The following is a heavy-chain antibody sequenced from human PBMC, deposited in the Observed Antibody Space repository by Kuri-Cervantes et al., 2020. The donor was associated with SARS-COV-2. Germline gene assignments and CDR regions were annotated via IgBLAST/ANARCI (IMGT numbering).Heavy chain of an antibody. CDR3: ARVGPGDV. D-gene: IGHD2-8*02. J-gene: IGHJ6*04. CDR2: IYYSGNT. Sequence: LRLSCTVSGGSISSGDYYWSWIRQPPGKGLEWIGYIYYSGNTYYNPSLKSRVTISVETSQNQFSLKLSSVTAADTAVYYCARVGPGDVWGKGTTVTVSS. CDR1: GGSISSGDYY. V-gene: IGHV4-30-4*08.